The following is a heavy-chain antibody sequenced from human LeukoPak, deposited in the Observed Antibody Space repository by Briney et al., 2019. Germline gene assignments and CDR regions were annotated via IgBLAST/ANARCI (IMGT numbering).Heavy chain of an antibody. CDR1: GSTLSSYA. CDR2: IIPIFGTA. J-gene: IGHJ4*02. D-gene: IGHD3-10*01. Sequence: SVKVSCKASGSTLSSYAISWGRTAPGQGLEGMGGIIPIFGTANYAQKFQGRVTITTDESTSTAYMELSSLRSEDTAVYYCARARLKGLLFDYWGQGTLVTVSS. CDR3: ARARLKGLLFDY. V-gene: IGHV1-69*05.